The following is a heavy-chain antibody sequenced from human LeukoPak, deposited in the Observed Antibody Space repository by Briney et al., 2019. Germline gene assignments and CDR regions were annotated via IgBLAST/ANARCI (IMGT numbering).Heavy chain of an antibody. Sequence: GRSLRLSCAASGIAFSSYSMNWVRQAPGKGLEWVSYISSSSSTIYYADSVKGRFTISRDNAKNSLYLQMNSLRAEDTAVYYCARDRPYIAVAVPFDYWGQGTLVTVSS. CDR3: ARDRPYIAVAVPFDY. D-gene: IGHD6-19*01. CDR1: GIAFSSYS. J-gene: IGHJ4*02. CDR2: ISSSSSTI. V-gene: IGHV3-48*01.